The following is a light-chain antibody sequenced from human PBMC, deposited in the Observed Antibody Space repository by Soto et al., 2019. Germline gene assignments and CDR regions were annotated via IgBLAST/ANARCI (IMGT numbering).Light chain of an antibody. CDR1: QSVSSSY. CDR3: HQYDSSPLT. V-gene: IGKV3-20*01. CDR2: GAS. Sequence: EIVLTQSPGTLCLSPGERATLSCRASQSVSSSYLAWYQQKPGQAPRLLIYGASSRATGIPDRFSGSGSGTDLTLTISRLEPEDFAVYYCHQYDSSPLTFGGGTKVEIK. J-gene: IGKJ4*01.